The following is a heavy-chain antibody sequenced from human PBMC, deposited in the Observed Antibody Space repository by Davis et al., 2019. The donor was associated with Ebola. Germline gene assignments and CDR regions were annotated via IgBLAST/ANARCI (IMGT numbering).Heavy chain of an antibody. CDR1: GYTFTSYG. V-gene: IGHV1-18*04. CDR3: ARAPNYDVLTGTSSYYFDY. CDR2: LSGFNTNT. D-gene: IGHD3-9*01. J-gene: IGHJ4*02. Sequence: ASVKVSCKSSGYTFTSYGLVWVRQAPGLGLEWMGWLSGFNTNTNFAQKFQGRVTVSKDTPTNTAYMDLRSLTSDDTAIYYCARAPNYDVLTGTSSYYFDYWGQGTLVTVSS.